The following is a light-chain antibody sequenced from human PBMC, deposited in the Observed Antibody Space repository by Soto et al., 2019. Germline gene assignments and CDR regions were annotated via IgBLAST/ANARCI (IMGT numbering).Light chain of an antibody. J-gene: IGKJ3*01. CDR3: QQYGSSPPT. V-gene: IGKV3-20*01. CDR1: QSVSSTY. CDR2: GAS. Sequence: EIVLTQSPGTLSLSPGERATLSCRASQSVSSTYLAWYQHKPGQAPRLLIYGASNRATGIPDRFSGSGSGTDFTLTISRLEPEDFAVYYCQQYGSSPPTFGPGTKVDIK.